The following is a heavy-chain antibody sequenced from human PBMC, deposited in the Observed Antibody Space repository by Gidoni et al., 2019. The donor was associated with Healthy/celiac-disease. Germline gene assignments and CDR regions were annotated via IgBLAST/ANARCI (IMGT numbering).Heavy chain of an antibody. J-gene: IGHJ6*02. Sequence: QVQLVQSGAEVKKPGSSVKVSCKASGGTFSSYAISWVRQAPGQGLEWMGGIIPIFGTANYAQKFQGRVTITADESTSTAYMELSSLRSEDTAVYYCARVEEDIVVVPAARGYYYYGMDVWGQGTTVTVSS. V-gene: IGHV1-69*01. CDR1: GGTFSSYA. CDR2: IIPIFGTA. CDR3: ARVEEDIVVVPAARGYYYYGMDV. D-gene: IGHD2-2*01.